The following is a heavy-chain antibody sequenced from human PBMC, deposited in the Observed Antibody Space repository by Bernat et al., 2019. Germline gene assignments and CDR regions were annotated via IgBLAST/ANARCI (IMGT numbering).Heavy chain of an antibody. D-gene: IGHD1-1*01. J-gene: IGHJ4*02. CDR3: AKDHGGKTGAFDY. CDR2: ISYDGSNK. Sequence: QVQLVESGGGVVQPGRSLRLSCAASGFTFSSYGMHWVRQAPGKGLEWVAVISYDGSNKYYADSVKGRFTIYRDNSKNTLYLQMNSLRAEDTAVYYCAKDHGGKTGAFDYWGQGTLVTVSS. V-gene: IGHV3-30*18. CDR1: GFTFSSYG.